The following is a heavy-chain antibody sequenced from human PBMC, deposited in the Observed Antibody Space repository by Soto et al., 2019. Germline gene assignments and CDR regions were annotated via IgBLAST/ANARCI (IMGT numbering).Heavy chain of an antibody. CDR2: ISGSGNSP. Sequence: EVQLVESGGRLVQRGGSLRLSCSGSGFIFGDHVMDWVRQAPGRGLEWVAGISGSGNSPFFRDSVKGRFTISRDNSKNTVYLEMINLRDEDSAMYFCARGTHSYSGSHELDAWGLGTLVTVSS. V-gene: IGHV3-23*04. D-gene: IGHD1-26*01. CDR3: ARGTHSYSGSHELDA. CDR1: GFIFGDHV. J-gene: IGHJ5*02.